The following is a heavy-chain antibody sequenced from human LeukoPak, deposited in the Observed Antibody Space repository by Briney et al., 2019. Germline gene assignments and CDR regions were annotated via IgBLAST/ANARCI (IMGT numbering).Heavy chain of an antibody. CDR2: IIPIFGTA. CDR1: GYTFTTNK. J-gene: IGHJ4*02. CDR3: ARGIRDGYNSDY. V-gene: IGHV1-69*13. Sequence: ASVKVSCRASGYTFTTNKLHWVRQAPGQGLEWMGGIIPIFGTANYAQKFQGRVTITADESTSTAYMELSSLRSEDTAVYYCARGIRDGYNSDYWGQGTLVTVSS. D-gene: IGHD5-24*01.